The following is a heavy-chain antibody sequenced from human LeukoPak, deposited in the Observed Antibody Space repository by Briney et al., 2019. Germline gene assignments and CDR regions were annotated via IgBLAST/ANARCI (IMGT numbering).Heavy chain of an antibody. CDR2: FYAGGTT. V-gene: IGHV4-4*07. Sequence: SETLSLTCTVSDGSISSNYWSWIRQPAGKGLEWIGRFYAGGTTNYTPSLRSRVTMSVDTSKNQFSLKLSSVTAADTAVYYCARANPVATGFGGLDVWGQGTTVTVSS. CDR1: DGSISSNY. CDR3: ARANPVATGFGGLDV. J-gene: IGHJ6*02. D-gene: IGHD5-12*01.